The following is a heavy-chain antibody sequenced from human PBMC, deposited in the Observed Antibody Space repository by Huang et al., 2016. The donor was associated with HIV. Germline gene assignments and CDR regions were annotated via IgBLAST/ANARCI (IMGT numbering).Heavy chain of an antibody. CDR3: AKDGRGSGTYYDYFEY. V-gene: IGHV3-30*18. CDR2: ISYDGSSK. D-gene: IGHD1-26*01. CDR1: GFTFNKFD. Sequence: QVQLVESGGGVVQPGRSLRLSCAAFGFTFNKFDMDWVRQASGKEREWVAIISYDGSSKYHADSVKGRFTISRDNSKNTVYLQMNSLRVEDTAVYYCAKDGRGSGTYYDYFEYWGQGTLVTVSS. J-gene: IGHJ4*02.